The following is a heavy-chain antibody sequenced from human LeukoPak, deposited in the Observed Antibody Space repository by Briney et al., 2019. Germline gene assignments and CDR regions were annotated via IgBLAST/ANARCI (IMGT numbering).Heavy chain of an antibody. V-gene: IGHV4-59*01. D-gene: IGHD3-22*01. CDR1: GGSISSYY. CDR2: IYYSGST. J-gene: IGHJ4*02. Sequence: PSETPSLTCTVSGGSISSYYWSWIRQPPGKGLEWIGYIYYSGSTNYNPSLKSRVTISVDTSKNQFSLKLSSVTAADTAVYYCARGTTYYYDSSGYYPTFDYWGQGTLVTVSS. CDR3: ARGTTYYYDSSGYYPTFDY.